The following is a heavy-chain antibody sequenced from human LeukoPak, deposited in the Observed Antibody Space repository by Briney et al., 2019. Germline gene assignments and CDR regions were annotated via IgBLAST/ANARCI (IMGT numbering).Heavy chain of an antibody. V-gene: IGHV3-23*01. CDR3: AKAQHSTIWGYFDY. Sequence: GGSLRLSCAASGFTFGSYAMSWVRQAPGKGLEWVSTISGRGGSPYYADSVKGRFTISRGKSKNTLYLQMNSLRAEDTAVFYCAKAQHSTIWGYFDYWGQGTLVTVSS. D-gene: IGHD6-13*01. CDR1: GFTFGSYA. J-gene: IGHJ4*02. CDR2: ISGRGGSP.